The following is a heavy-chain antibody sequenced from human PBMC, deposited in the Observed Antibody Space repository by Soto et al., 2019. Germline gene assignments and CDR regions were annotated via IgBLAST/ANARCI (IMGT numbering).Heavy chain of an antibody. J-gene: IGHJ4*02. D-gene: IGHD5-12*01. V-gene: IGHV1-69*13. CDR2: IIPIFGTA. CDR3: AREFSGYDSPFDY. Sequence: ASVKFSCKASGYTFTSYGISWVRQAPGQGLEWMGGIIPIFGTANYAQKFQGRVTITADESTSTAYMELSSLRSEDTAVYYCAREFSGYDSPFDYWGQGTLVTVSS. CDR1: GYTFTSYG.